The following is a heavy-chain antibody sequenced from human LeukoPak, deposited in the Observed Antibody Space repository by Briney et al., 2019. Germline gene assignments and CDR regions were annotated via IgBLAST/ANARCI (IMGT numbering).Heavy chain of an antibody. J-gene: IGHJ4*02. Sequence: GASVKVSCTASGYTFTGYYMHWVRQAPGQGLEWMGWINPNSGGTNYAQKFQGRVTMTRDTSISTAYMELSRLRSDDTAVYYCARDQSASSGSYDYWGQGTLVTVSS. D-gene: IGHD3-22*01. CDR3: ARDQSASSGSYDY. CDR1: GYTFTGYY. CDR2: INPNSGGT. V-gene: IGHV1-2*02.